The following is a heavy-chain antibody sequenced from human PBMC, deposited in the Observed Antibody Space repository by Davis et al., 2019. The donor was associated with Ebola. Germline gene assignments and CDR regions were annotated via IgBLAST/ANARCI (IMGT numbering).Heavy chain of an antibody. V-gene: IGHV1-69*06. CDR2: VIPNFNSP. Sequence: AASVKVSCKASGNTFTNFHIHWVRQAPGQGLQWMGGVIPNFNSPYYARKFQGRVTINADTSSTTVYMFLYGLQSEDTAMYYCAKGGTGETDWYFDLWGRGTLVTVSS. D-gene: IGHD7-27*01. CDR1: GNTFTNFH. CDR3: AKGGTGETDWYFDL. J-gene: IGHJ2*01.